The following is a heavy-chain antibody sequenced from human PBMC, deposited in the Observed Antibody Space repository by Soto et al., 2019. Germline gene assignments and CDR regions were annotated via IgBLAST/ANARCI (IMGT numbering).Heavy chain of an antibody. J-gene: IGHJ6*02. D-gene: IGHD3-16*01. CDR1: GDSVSSNSAA. V-gene: IGHV6-1*01. CDR3: ARDRKGGFVMDV. CDR2: TYYRSKWYN. Sequence: SQTLSLTCAISGDSVSSNSAAWNWIRQSPSRGLEWLGRTYYRSKWYNDYAVSVKGRISINPDTSKNLFSLQLNSVTREDTAVYYCARDRKGGFVMDVWGQGTTVPVSS.